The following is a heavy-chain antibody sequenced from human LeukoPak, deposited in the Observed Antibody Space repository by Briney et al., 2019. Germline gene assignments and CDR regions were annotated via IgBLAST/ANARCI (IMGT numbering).Heavy chain of an antibody. J-gene: IGHJ4*02. CDR3: ARTIRGY. V-gene: IGHV3-7*01. Sequence: GGSLRLSCAASGFLFSNWMSWVRQAPGKGLEWVANIKADGSERYYVHSVKGRFTISRDNAKNSLYLQMNSLRAEDTAVYYCARTIRGYWGQGTLVTVSS. D-gene: IGHD3-10*01. CDR1: GFLFSNW. CDR2: IKADGSER.